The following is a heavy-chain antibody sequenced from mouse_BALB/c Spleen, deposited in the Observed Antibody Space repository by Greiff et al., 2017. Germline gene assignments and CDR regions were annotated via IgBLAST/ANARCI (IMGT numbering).Heavy chain of an antibody. D-gene: IGHD2-14*01. CDR2: ISSGGSYT. CDR3: ARWKRYDYFDY. J-gene: IGHJ2*01. V-gene: IGHV5-6*01. Sequence: EVQGVESGGDLVKPGGSLKLSCAASGFTFSSYGMSWVRQTPDKRLEWVATISSGGSYTYYPDSVKGRFTISRDNAKNTLYLQMSSLKSEDTAMYYCARWKRYDYFDYWGQGTTLTVSS. CDR1: GFTFSSYG.